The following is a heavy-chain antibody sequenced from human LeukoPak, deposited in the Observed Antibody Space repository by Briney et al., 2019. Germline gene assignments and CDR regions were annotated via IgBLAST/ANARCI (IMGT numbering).Heavy chain of an antibody. CDR1: GGSISNNDYF. CDR3: AREWDYGGNRYFDY. D-gene: IGHD4-23*01. CDR2: MNYGGST. V-gene: IGHV4-39*07. J-gene: IGHJ4*02. Sequence: SETLSLTCTVSGGSISNNDYFWGWIRQPPGKGLEWIGSMNYGGSTNYNPSLKSRVTISFDTSNNQFSLKLSSVTAADTAVYYCAREWDYGGNRYFDYWGQGTLVTVSS.